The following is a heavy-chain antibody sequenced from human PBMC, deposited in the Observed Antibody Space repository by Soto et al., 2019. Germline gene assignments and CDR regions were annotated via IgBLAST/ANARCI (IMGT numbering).Heavy chain of an antibody. Sequence: QVHLVQSGAEVKKPGASVTFPCKASGYTFSNYYMHWVRQAPGQGLEWVGIINPSGGGTTYAQNFQGRVTMTRDTSTSTVYMELNSLRSEDTAVYNCARGPKLTDFGDRGYYGMDVWGHGTTVTVSS. CDR2: INPSGGGT. D-gene: IGHD4-17*01. CDR3: ARGPKLTDFGDRGYYGMDV. V-gene: IGHV1-46*01. J-gene: IGHJ6*02. CDR1: GYTFSNYY.